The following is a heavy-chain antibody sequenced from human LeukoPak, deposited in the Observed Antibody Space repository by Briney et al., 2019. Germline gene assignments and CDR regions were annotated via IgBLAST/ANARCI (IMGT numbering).Heavy chain of an antibody. CDR3: ARVYSGYDLPGSLANYYFDY. Sequence: SETLPLTCTVSGGSISSYYWSWIRQPAGKGLEWIGRFYSGGITDYNPSLKSRVTMSVDTSKNHFSLNLSSVTAADTAVYYCARVYSGYDLPGSLANYYFDYWGQGTLATVSS. V-gene: IGHV4-4*07. D-gene: IGHD5-12*01. J-gene: IGHJ4*02. CDR1: GGSISSYY. CDR2: FYSGGIT.